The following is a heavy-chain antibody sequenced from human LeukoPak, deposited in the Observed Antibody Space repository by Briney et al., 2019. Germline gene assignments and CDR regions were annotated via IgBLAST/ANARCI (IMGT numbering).Heavy chain of an antibody. V-gene: IGHV3-30-3*01. J-gene: IGHJ3*02. Sequence: SGGSLRLSGAASGFTFSSYAMHWVRQAPGKGLEWVAVLSYDGSKKYYADSVKGRFTISRDNSKSTLYLQMNSLRAEDTAVYYCARDGPFYAFDIWGQGTMVTVSS. CDR3: ARDGPFYAFDI. CDR2: LSYDGSKK. CDR1: GFTFSSYA.